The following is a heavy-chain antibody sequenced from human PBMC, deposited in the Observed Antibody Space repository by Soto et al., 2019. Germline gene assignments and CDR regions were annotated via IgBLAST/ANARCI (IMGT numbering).Heavy chain of an antibody. D-gene: IGHD1-26*01. Sequence: GASVKVSCKASGYTFTSYAMHWVRQAPGQRLEWMGWINAGNGNTKYSQKFQGRVTITRDTSASTAYMELSSLRSEDTAVYYCARRRELLRTFDYWGQGTLVTVSS. CDR3: ARRRELLRTFDY. CDR1: GYTFTSYA. V-gene: IGHV1-3*01. J-gene: IGHJ4*02. CDR2: INAGNGNT.